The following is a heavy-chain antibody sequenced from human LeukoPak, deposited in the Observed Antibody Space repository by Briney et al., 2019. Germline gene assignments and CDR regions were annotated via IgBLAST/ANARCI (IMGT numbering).Heavy chain of an antibody. CDR2: IVPIFGTA. Sequence: SVKVSCKASGGTFNNYAISWVRQAPGQGLEWMGGIVPIFGTANYAQKFQGRVTITADKSTSTAYMELSSLRSEDTAVYYCARGSGSGWYESVYYYYYMDVWGKGTTVTVSS. CDR3: ARGSGSGWYESVYYYYYMDV. D-gene: IGHD6-19*01. J-gene: IGHJ6*03. CDR1: GGTFNNYA. V-gene: IGHV1-69*06.